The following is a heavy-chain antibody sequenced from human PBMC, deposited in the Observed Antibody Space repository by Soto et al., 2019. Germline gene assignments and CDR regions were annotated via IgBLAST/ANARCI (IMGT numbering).Heavy chain of an antibody. Sequence: QMHLVESGGGVVQPGRSLTLSCVASGFTFTSYGIHWVRQAPGKGLEWVAVIWYDGSNKYYGDAVKGRFSISRDNSKNTVYLQMNSLRAEDTAVYYCARDRRFLEWLDYWGKGTLVCVSS. J-gene: IGHJ4*02. CDR3: ARDRRFLEWLDY. D-gene: IGHD3-3*01. CDR2: IWYDGSNK. CDR1: GFTFTSYG. V-gene: IGHV3-33*01.